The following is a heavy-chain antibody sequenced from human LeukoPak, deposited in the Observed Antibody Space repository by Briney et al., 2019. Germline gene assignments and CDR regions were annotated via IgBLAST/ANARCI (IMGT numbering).Heavy chain of an antibody. CDR1: GGTFSSYA. CDR3: AREHPYYDFWSGYIPASFDY. CDR2: IIPIFGTA. D-gene: IGHD3-3*01. J-gene: IGHJ4*02. Sequence: SVKVSCKASGGTFSSYAISWVRQAPGQGLEWMGGIIPIFGTANYAQKFQGRVTITADESTSTAYMELSSLRSEDTAVYYCAREHPYYDFWSGYIPASFDYWGQGTLVTVSS. V-gene: IGHV1-69*01.